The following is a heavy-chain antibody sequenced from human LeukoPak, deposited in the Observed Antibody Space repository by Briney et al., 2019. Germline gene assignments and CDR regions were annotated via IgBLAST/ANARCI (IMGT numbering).Heavy chain of an antibody. D-gene: IGHD1-26*01. CDR2: ISWNSGSI. J-gene: IGHJ4*02. Sequence: PGRSLRLSCAASGFTFDDYAVHWVRQAPGKGLEWVSGISWNSGSIGYADSVKGRFTISRDNAKNSLYLQMNSLRAEDTALYYCAKSRIGSYGVWDYWGQGTLVTVSS. CDR3: AKSRIGSYGVWDY. CDR1: GFTFDDYA. V-gene: IGHV3-9*01.